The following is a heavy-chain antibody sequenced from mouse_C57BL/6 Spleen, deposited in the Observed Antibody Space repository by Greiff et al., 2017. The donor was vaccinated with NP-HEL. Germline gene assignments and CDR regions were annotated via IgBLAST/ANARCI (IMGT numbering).Heavy chain of an antibody. D-gene: IGHD2-1*01. CDR2: ISYDGSN. CDR1: GYSITSGYY. J-gene: IGHJ4*01. CDR3: ALLEAMDY. Sequence: EVKLVESGPGLVKPSQSLSLTCSVTGYSITSGYYWNWIRQFPGNKLEWMGYISYDGSNNYNPSLKNRISITRDTSKNQFFLKLNSVTTEDTATYYCALLEAMDYWGQGTSVTVSS. V-gene: IGHV3-6*01.